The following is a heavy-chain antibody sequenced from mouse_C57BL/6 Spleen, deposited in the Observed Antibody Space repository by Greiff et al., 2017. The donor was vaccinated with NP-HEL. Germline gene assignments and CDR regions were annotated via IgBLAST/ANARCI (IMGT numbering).Heavy chain of an antibody. D-gene: IGHD2-5*01. Sequence: QVQLQQSGTELVKPGASVKLSCKASGYTFTSYWMHWVKQRPGQGLEWIGNINPSNGGTNYNEKFKSKATLTVDKSSSTAYMQLSSLTSEDSAVYYCAREEYSNYGAMDYWGQGTSVTVSS. V-gene: IGHV1-53*01. J-gene: IGHJ4*01. CDR1: GYTFTSYW. CDR2: INPSNGGT. CDR3: AREEYSNYGAMDY.